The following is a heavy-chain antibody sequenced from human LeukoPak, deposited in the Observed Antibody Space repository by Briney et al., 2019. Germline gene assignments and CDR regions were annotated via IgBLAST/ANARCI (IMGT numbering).Heavy chain of an antibody. CDR1: GFTFSTYG. D-gene: IGHD6-13*01. CDR2: ISYDGSKK. CDR3: ARSGSSWYSGWFDP. V-gene: IGHV3-30*03. J-gene: IGHJ5*02. Sequence: GGSLRLSCAASGFTFSTYGMHWVRQAPGKGLEWVAVISYDGSKKYYSDSVKGRFTTSRDNSKNTLFLQMNSLRAEDTAVYSCARSGSSWYSGWFDPWGQGTLVTVSS.